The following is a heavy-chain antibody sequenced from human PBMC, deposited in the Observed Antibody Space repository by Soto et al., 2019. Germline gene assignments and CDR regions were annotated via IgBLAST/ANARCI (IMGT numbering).Heavy chain of an antibody. CDR2: IKQDGTET. J-gene: IGHJ4*02. D-gene: IGHD3-10*01. V-gene: IGHV3-7*05. Sequence: EVQLVESGGGLVQPGGSLRLSCAASRFPFSSYWMSWVRQAPGKGLEWEATIKQDGTETYYLDSVKGRFTISRDNAKTSLYLQMNSLRAEDTAVYYCASYSYVSGSRSFDYWGQGTLVTVSS. CDR3: ASYSYVSGSRSFDY. CDR1: RFPFSSYW.